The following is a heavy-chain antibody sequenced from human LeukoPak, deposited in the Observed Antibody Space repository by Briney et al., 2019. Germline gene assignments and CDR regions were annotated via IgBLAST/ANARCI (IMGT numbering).Heavy chain of an antibody. CDR1: GFKLDDYG. J-gene: IGHJ5*02. V-gene: IGHV3-20*04. Sequence: GGSLRLSCAASGFKLDDYGMSWVRQAPGKGLEWVCDINWNGAWTGYADSVKGRFTISRDNAKNSLYLQMNSLRAEDTALYYCAGYYYDSSRGFNLWGQGTLVTVSA. D-gene: IGHD3-22*01. CDR2: INWNGAWT. CDR3: AGYYYDSSRGFNL.